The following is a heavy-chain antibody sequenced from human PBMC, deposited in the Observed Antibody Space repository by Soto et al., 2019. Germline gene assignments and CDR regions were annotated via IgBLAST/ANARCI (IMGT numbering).Heavy chain of an antibody. D-gene: IGHD1-1*01. CDR1: GYTFTYYA. Sequence: ASVKVSCKTSGYTFTYYALHWVRQAPGQGLEWMGWINTGNGKTKYSQNFQGGLTITRDTSATTLYMELSSLRSEDTTVYYCVRFSGIPVWGQGTLVTVS. CDR2: INTGNGKT. V-gene: IGHV1-3*04. CDR3: VRFSGIPV. J-gene: IGHJ4*02.